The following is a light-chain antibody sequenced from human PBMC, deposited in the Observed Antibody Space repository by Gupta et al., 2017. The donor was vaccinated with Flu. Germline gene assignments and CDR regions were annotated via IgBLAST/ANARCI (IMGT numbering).Light chain of an antibody. CDR1: SSNIGSNT. Sequence: QSVLTQPPSASGTPGQRVTISCSGSSSNIGSNTVIWYQQLPGTAPKLLIYSNNKRPSGVPDRFSGSKSGTSASLAISGLQSEDEADYYCAAWDDSLNGWVFGGGTKLTV. V-gene: IGLV1-44*01. CDR3: AAWDDSLNGWV. J-gene: IGLJ3*02. CDR2: SNN.